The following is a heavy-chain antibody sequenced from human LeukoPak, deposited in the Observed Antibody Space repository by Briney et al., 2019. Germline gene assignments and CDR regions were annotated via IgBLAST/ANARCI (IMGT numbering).Heavy chain of an antibody. V-gene: IGHV4-34*01. CDR2: INHSGST. CDR1: GGSFSGYY. Sequence: SETLSLTCAVYGGSFSGYYWSWIRQPPGKGLEWIGEINHSGSTNYNPSLKSRVTISVDTSKNQFSLKLSSVTAADTAVYYCARTYVWGSYRPPFDYWGQGTLVTVSS. CDR3: ARTYVWGSYRPPFDY. D-gene: IGHD3-16*02. J-gene: IGHJ4*02.